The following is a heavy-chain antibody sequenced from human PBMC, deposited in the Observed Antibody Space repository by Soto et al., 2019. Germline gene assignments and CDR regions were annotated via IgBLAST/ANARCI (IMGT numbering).Heavy chain of an antibody. J-gene: IGHJ6*02. V-gene: IGHV1-69*08. D-gene: IGHD6-13*01. CDR1: GGTFSSYT. CDR2: IIPILGIA. CDR3: ARDDSSSWCVGPYSMYV. Sequence: QVQLVQSGAEVKKPGSSVKVSCKASGGTFSSYTISWVRQAPGQGLEWMGRIIPILGIANYAQKFQGRVTITAAKTTSKAYIELSSLRSEDTDVYYCARDDSSSWCVGPYSMYVWGQGTTVTVSS.